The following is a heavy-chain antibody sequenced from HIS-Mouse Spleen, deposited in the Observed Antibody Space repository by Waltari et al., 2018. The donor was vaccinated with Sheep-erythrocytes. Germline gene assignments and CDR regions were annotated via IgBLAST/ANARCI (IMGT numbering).Heavy chain of an antibody. J-gene: IGHJ4*02. D-gene: IGHD1-26*01. Sequence: EVQLVESGGGLVKPGGSLRLSCAASGFTFSSYSMNWVRQAPGKGVEGVSSISSSSSYIYYAGSVKGRFTISRDNAKNSLYLQMNSLRAEDTAVYYCARVASGATFDYWGQGTLVTVSS. CDR2: ISSSSSYI. CDR3: ARVASGATFDY. CDR1: GFTFSSYS. V-gene: IGHV3-21*01.